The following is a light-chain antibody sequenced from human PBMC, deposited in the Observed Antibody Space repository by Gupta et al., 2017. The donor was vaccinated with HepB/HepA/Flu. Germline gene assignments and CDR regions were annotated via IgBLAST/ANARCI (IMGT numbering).Light chain of an antibody. CDR3: QQLTSLRIT. V-gene: IGKV1-9*01. J-gene: IGKJ2*01. CDR2: AAS. Sequence: DIHLTQSPSFLSASVGDRVTITCRVSQGISSYLAWYQQKPLIVPKLLIYAASTFQSGVPSRFTGRGSGTEFTLTISSLQPEDFATYYCQQLTSLRITLGEGTKVEIK. CDR1: QGISSY.